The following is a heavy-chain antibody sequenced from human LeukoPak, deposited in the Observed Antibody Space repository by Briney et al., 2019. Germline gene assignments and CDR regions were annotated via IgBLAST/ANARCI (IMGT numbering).Heavy chain of an antibody. D-gene: IGHD3-22*01. V-gene: IGHV4-59*01. CDR3: ARARLDSSGRFDY. J-gene: IGHJ4*02. CDR1: GXSISSYY. Sequence: PSETLSPTCTVSGXSISSYYWSWIRQSPGKGLEWIGYIYYGGSTDYNPSLKSRVTISKDTSKTQFSLRLSSVTAADTAVYYCARARLDSSGRFDYWGQGTLVTVSS. CDR2: IYYGGST.